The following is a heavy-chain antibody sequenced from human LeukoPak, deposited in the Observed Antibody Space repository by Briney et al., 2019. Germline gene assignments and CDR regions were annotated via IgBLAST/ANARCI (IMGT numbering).Heavy chain of an antibody. Sequence: GGSLRLSCAASGFTFSSYAMHWVRQAPGKGLEWVAVISHDGSNKYYADSVKGRFTISRHNSKNTLYLQMNSLRAEDTAVYYCARDLEDIVVVVAGPYYYGMDVWGQGTTVTVSS. CDR2: ISHDGSNK. V-gene: IGHV3-30*04. CDR3: ARDLEDIVVVVAGPYYYGMDV. CDR1: GFTFSSYA. D-gene: IGHD2-15*01. J-gene: IGHJ6*02.